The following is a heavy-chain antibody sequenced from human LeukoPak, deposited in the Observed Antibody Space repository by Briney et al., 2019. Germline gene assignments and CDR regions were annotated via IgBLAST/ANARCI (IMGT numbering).Heavy chain of an antibody. D-gene: IGHD3-22*01. V-gene: IGHV3-74*01. Sequence: TGGSLRLSCAASGFTFSSYWMHWVRQAPGKGLVWVSRINSDGTNTNYADSMKGRFTISRDNSKNTLYLQMNSLRAEDTAVYYCAKVPRYYYDSSGYLGYWGQGTLVTVSS. J-gene: IGHJ4*02. CDR1: GFTFSSYW. CDR2: INSDGTNT. CDR3: AKVPRYYYDSSGYLGY.